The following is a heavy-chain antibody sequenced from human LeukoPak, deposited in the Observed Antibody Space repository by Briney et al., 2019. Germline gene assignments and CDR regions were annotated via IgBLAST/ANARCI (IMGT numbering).Heavy chain of an antibody. CDR2: ICGSGGST. D-gene: IGHD3-22*01. CDR1: GFTFSIYA. V-gene: IGHV3-23*01. Sequence: PGGSLRLSCAASGFTFSIYAMSWVRQAPGKGLEWVSAICGSGGSTYYADSVKGRFTISRDNSKNTLYLQMNSLRAEDTAVYYCAKLRGTYYYDSSGYLPAASYYFDYWGQGTLVTVSS. J-gene: IGHJ4*02. CDR3: AKLRGTYYYDSSGYLPAASYYFDY.